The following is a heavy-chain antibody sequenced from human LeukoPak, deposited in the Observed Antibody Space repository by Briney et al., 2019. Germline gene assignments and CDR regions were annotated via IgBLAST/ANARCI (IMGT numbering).Heavy chain of an antibody. Sequence: SETLSLTCTVSGGSISSYHWSWIRQPPGKGLEWIGYIYYSGSTNYNPSLKSRVTMSVDTSKNQFFLKLSSVTAADTAVYYCARASYKRGPDAFDIWGQGTMVTVSS. CDR2: IYYSGST. J-gene: IGHJ3*02. V-gene: IGHV4-59*01. CDR3: ARASYKRGPDAFDI. D-gene: IGHD3-10*01. CDR1: GGSISSYH.